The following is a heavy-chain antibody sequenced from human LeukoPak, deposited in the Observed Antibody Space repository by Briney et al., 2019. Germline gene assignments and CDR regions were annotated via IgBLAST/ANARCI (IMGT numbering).Heavy chain of an antibody. Sequence: SETLSLTCTVSGYSISSGYYWGWIRQPPGKGLEWIGNIYHSGSTYYNPSLKSRVTISVDTSKNQFSLKLSSVTAADTAMYYCARVKDPGGYYYYYYMDVWGKGTTVTVSS. J-gene: IGHJ6*03. V-gene: IGHV4-38-2*02. D-gene: IGHD3-16*01. CDR2: IYHSGST. CDR3: ARVKDPGGYYYYYYMDV. CDR1: GYSISSGYY.